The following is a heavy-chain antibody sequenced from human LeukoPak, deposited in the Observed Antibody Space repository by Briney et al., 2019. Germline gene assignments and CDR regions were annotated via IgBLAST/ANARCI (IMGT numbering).Heavy chain of an antibody. Sequence: GESLKISCMGSGYSFTSYWIGWVRQMPGKGLEWMGIIYPGDSDTRYSPSFQGQVTISADKSISTAYLQWSSLKASDTAMYYCARLDCSGGSCYSRGGFDPWGQGTLVTVSS. CDR1: GYSFTSYW. D-gene: IGHD2-15*01. J-gene: IGHJ5*02. V-gene: IGHV5-51*01. CDR2: IYPGDSDT. CDR3: ARLDCSGGSCYSRGGFDP.